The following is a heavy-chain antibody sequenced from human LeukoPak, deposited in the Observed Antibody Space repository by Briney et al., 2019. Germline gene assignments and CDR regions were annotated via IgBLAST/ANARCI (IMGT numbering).Heavy chain of an antibody. V-gene: IGHV1-24*01. D-gene: IGHD1-26*01. CDR1: GYTLTELS. CDR2: FDPEDGET. J-gene: IGHJ4*02. CDR3: ATLSGVSGSYQFDY. Sequence: VKVSCKVSGYTLTELSMHWVRQAPGKGLEWMGGFDPEDGETIYAQNFQGRVTMTEDTSTDTAYMELSSLRSEDTAVYYCATLSGVSGSYQFDYWGQGTLVTVSS.